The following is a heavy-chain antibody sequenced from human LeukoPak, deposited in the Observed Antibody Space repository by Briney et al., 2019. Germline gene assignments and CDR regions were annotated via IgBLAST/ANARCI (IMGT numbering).Heavy chain of an antibody. J-gene: IGHJ4*02. D-gene: IGHD3-10*01. CDR3: ARESPDYYGSGTDFDY. CDR1: GFTFDDYA. V-gene: IGHV3-9*01. CDR2: ISWDSGSI. Sequence: PGGSLRLSCAASGFTFDDYAMHWVRQAPGKGLEWVSGISWDSGSIGYADSVKGRFTISRDNAKNSLYLQMNSLRAEDTAVYYCARESPDYYGSGTDFDYWGQGTLVTVSS.